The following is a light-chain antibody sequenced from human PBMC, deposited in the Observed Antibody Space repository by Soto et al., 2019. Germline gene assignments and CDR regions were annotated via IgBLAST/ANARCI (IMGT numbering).Light chain of an antibody. CDR3: GSYADGNTLV. J-gene: IGLJ2*01. V-gene: IGLV2-23*02. Sequence: QSVLTQPASVSGSPGQSITISCTGTTSDVGSYNLVSWFQQHPGTAPKLMIYKVTERPSGVSDRFSGSKSGSTASPTISGLQAEDEADYYCGSYADGNTLVFGGGTKVTVL. CDR1: TSDVGSYNL. CDR2: KVT.